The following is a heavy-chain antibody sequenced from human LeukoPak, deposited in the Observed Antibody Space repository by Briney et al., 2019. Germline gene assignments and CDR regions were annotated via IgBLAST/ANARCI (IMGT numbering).Heavy chain of an antibody. CDR3: ARDQCSGGSCYSYYYYGMDV. J-gene: IGHJ6*02. D-gene: IGHD2-15*01. V-gene: IGHV3-21*01. CDR1: GFTFSTYS. CDR2: ISSSSTYI. Sequence: GGSLRLSCAASGFTFSTYSMNWVRQAPGKGLEWVSSISSSSTYIYYADSVKGRFTISRDNAKKSLYLQMNSLRAEDTAVYYCARDQCSGGSCYSYYYYGMDVWGQGTTVTVSS.